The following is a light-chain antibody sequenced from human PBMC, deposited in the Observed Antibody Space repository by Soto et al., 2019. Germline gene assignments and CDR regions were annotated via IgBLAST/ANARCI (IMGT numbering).Light chain of an antibody. CDR1: RSITTY. CDR2: AAS. CDR3: KQSYSAPPWT. V-gene: IGKV1-39*01. J-gene: IGKJ2*01. Sequence: DIQMTQSPSSLSASVGDTVTITCRASRSITTYLNWYQQKPGKAPTLLSYAASSLQIGVPSRFSGSGAGTDFTLTISSLQPEDFATYYCKQSYSAPPWTFGQGTKLEIK.